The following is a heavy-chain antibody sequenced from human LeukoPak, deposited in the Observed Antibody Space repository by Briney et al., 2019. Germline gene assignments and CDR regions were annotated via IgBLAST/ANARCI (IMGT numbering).Heavy chain of an antibody. CDR1: GFTFSSYA. CDR3: AREGSY. V-gene: IGHV3-30*01. CDR2: ISYDGSNK. Sequence: GRSLRLSCAASGFTFSSYAMHWVRQAPGKGLEWVAVISYDGSNKYYAGSVKGRFTISRDNSKNTLYLQMNSLRAEDTAVYYCAREGSYWGQGTLVTVSS. J-gene: IGHJ4*02.